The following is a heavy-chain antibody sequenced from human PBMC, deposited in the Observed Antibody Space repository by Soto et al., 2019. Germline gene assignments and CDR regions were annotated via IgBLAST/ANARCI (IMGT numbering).Heavy chain of an antibody. CDR3: ARDRLVRGRGAKDRPNYYYGMDV. CDR2: IKQDGSEK. V-gene: IGHV3-7*05. D-gene: IGHD3-10*01. J-gene: IGHJ6*02. Sequence: GGSLRLSCAASGFTFSSYWMSWVRQAPGKGLEWVANIKQDGSEKYYVDSVKGRFTISRDNAKNSLYLQMNSLRAEDTAVYYCARDRLVRGRGAKDRPNYYYGMDVWGQGTTVTVSS. CDR1: GFTFSSYW.